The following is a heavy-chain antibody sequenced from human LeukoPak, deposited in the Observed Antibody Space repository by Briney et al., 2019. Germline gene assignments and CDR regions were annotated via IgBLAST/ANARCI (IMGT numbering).Heavy chain of an antibody. D-gene: IGHD4/OR15-4a*01. CDR3: ARDPNIARFYL. CDR1: GGSISSGGYY. V-gene: IGHV4-30-2*01. CDR2: IYHSGST. J-gene: IGHJ5*02. Sequence: PSETLSLTCTVSGGSISSGGYYWSWIRQPPGKGLEWIGYIYHSGSTYYNPSLKSRVTISVDTSKNQFSLRLNSVTAADTAVYFCARDPNIARFYLWGQGTLVTVSS.